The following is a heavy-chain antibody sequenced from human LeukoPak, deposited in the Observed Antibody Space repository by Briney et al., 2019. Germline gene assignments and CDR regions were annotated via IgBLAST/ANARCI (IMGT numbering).Heavy chain of an antibody. CDR1: GYTFTNHY. Sequence: ASVKVSCKASGYTFTNHYKHWVRQAPGQGLEWMGIINPSGGGTTYAQKFQGRVTMTRETSTSTVYMDLSSMRSDDTAVYYCARERELRPPYFDYWGQGTLVTVSS. J-gene: IGHJ4*02. V-gene: IGHV1-46*01. CDR2: INPSGGGT. CDR3: ARERELRPPYFDY. D-gene: IGHD1-26*01.